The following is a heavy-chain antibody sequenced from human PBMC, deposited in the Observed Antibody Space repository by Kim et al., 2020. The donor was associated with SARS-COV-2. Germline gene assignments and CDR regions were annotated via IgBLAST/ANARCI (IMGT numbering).Heavy chain of an antibody. V-gene: IGHV4-39*07. Sequence: SETLSLTCTVSGGSTSSSSYYWGWIRQPPGKGLEWIGSIYYSGSTYYNPSLKSRATISVDTSKYKFSLKLSCATAEDTDVYHCARLYLVGGWLLGSRFDP. D-gene: IGHD2-8*02. CDR1: GGSTSSSSYY. J-gene: IGHJ5*02. CDR2: IYYSGST. CDR3: ARLYLVGGWLLGSRFDP.